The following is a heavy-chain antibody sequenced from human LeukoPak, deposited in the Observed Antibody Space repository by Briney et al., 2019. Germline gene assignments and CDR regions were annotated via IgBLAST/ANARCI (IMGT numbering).Heavy chain of an antibody. CDR3: ARVGDGWRAAFDI. CDR1: GGSISSYD. V-gene: IGHV4-59*08. CDR2: FSYIRST. D-gene: IGHD2-15*01. J-gene: IGHJ3*02. Sequence: PSETLSLTCSVSGGSISSYDWSWIRQPPGKGLEWIGYFSYIRSTNYNPSLKSRVTMSVDTSKNQLSLKLNSVTAADTAVYYCARVGDGWRAAFDIWGQGTMVTVSS.